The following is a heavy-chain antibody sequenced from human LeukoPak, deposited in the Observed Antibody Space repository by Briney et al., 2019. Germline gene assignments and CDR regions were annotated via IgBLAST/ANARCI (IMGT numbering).Heavy chain of an antibody. J-gene: IGHJ6*02. CDR1: GYTFTSYD. V-gene: IGHV1-8*01. Sequence: GASVKVSCKASGYTFTSYDINWVRQATGQGLEWMGWMNPNSGNTGYAQKFQGRVTMTRNTSISTAYMELSSLRSEDTVVYYCATAGEYSSSWYIGTYYYYGMDVWGQGTTVTVSS. D-gene: IGHD6-13*01. CDR3: ATAGEYSSSWYIGTYYYYGMDV. CDR2: MNPNSGNT.